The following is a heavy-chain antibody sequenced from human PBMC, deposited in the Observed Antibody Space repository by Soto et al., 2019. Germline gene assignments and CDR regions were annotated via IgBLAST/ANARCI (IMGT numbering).Heavy chain of an antibody. J-gene: IGHJ6*03. CDR2: ISANSGDT. D-gene: IGHD3-10*02. V-gene: IGHV1-18*01. CDR1: GYSFTSHG. CDR3: ASFVRGSNIDYYPYIDV. Sequence: QVQLVQSGAEVKKPGASVKVSCKASGYSFTSHGISWVRQAPGQGLEWMGWISANSGDTNYAQKLQGRVTVTTDTSTSTAYMELRSLRAEDTAVYYCASFVRGSNIDYYPYIDVWGKGTTVTVSS.